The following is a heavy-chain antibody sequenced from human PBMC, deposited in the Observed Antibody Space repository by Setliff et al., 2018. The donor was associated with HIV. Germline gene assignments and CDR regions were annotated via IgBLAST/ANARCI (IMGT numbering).Heavy chain of an antibody. V-gene: IGHV4-59*01. Sequence: ETLSLTCGVSSGSINGYHWSWVRQAPGRGLEWIGYVSYSGSTSYNPSLNSRVTMSVDASRDQFSLKLSSVTAADTAVYYCARTRGRALLSYYFDSWGQGRLVTVSS. CDR1: SGSINGYH. CDR2: VSYSGST. CDR3: ARTRGRALLSYYFDS. J-gene: IGHJ4*02.